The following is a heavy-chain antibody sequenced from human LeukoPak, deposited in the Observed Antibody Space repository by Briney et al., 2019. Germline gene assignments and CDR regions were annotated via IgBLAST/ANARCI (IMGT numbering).Heavy chain of an antibody. CDR3: ARDLYDSSGYWRYYFDY. CDR2: IIPIFGTA. D-gene: IGHD3-22*01. Sequence: GASVKVSCKASGGTFSSYAISWVRQAPGQGLEWMGGIIPIFGTANYAQKFQGRVTITADESTSTAYMELSSLRSEDTAVYYCARDLYDSSGYWRYYFDYWGQGTLVTVSS. V-gene: IGHV1-69*13. J-gene: IGHJ4*02. CDR1: GGTFSSYA.